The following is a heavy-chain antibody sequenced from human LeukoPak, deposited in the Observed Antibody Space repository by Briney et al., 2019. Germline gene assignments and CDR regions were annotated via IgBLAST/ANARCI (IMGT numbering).Heavy chain of an antibody. D-gene: IGHD6-13*01. V-gene: IGHV4-4*02. CDR3: ARDFMYSGNCAGC. J-gene: IGHJ4*02. CDR1: GGSISSSNW. CDR2: IYHSGST. Sequence: SETLSLTCAVSGGSISSSNWWSWVRQPPGKGLEWIGEIYHSGSTNYNPSLKSRVTISVDKSKNQFSLKLSSVTAADTAVYYCARDFMYSGNCAGCWGQGTLVTVSS.